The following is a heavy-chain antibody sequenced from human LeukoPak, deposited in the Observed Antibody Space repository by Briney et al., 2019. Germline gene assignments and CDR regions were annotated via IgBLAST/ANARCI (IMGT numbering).Heavy chain of an antibody. CDR2: IKQDGSEK. J-gene: IGHJ4*02. Sequence: GGSLRLSCAASRFTFSSYWLSWVRQAPGKGLEWVADIKQDGSEKYYVDSVKGRFTISRDNAKNSLYLQMNSLRAEDTAVYYCAKDRSLWFGNYYFDYWGQGTLVTVSS. V-gene: IGHV3-7*01. D-gene: IGHD3-10*01. CDR3: AKDRSLWFGNYYFDY. CDR1: RFTFSSYW.